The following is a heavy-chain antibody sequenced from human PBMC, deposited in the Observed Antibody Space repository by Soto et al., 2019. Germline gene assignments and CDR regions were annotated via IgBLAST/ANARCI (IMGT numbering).Heavy chain of an antibody. CDR2: IYGNDDK. D-gene: IGHD3-3*01. V-gene: IGHV2-5*01. J-gene: IGHJ4*02. Sequence: QITLKESGPTLVKPTETLTLTCSFSGFSFTTGRVAVGWFRQPPGKALEWLGLIYGNDDKRFSPSLKSRLTITKDTASNQVVLTLSNVDRGDSGTYFCAHSDLSGVVIPFGFWGQGTLVTVSS. CDR1: GFSFTTGRVA. CDR3: AHSDLSGVVIPFGF.